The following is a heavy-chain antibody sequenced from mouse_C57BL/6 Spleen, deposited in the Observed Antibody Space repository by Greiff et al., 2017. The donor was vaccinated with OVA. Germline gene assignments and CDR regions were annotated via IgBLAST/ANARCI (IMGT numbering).Heavy chain of an antibody. Sequence: QVQLQQPGAELVKPGASVKLSCKASGYTFTSYWMQWVKQRPGQGLEWIGEIDPSDSYTNYNQKFKGKATLTVDTSSSTAYMQRSSLTSEDSAVYYCARQDYFDYWGQGTTLTVSS. CDR2: IDPSDSYT. CDR1: GYTFTSYW. J-gene: IGHJ2*01. V-gene: IGHV1-50*01. CDR3: ARQDYFDY.